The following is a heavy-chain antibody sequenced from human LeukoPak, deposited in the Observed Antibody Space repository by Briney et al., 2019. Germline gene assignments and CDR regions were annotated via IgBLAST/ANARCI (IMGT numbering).Heavy chain of an antibody. D-gene: IGHD5-18*01. Sequence: SETPSLTCAVSGGSISSSNWWSWVRQPPGKGLEWIGSIYYSGSTYYNPSLKSRVTISVDTSKNQFSLKLSSVTAADTAVYYCARQPAMVQYYYYYMDVWGKGTTVTVSS. CDR1: GGSISSSNW. J-gene: IGHJ6*03. CDR3: ARQPAMVQYYYYYMDV. V-gene: IGHV4-39*01. CDR2: IYYSGST.